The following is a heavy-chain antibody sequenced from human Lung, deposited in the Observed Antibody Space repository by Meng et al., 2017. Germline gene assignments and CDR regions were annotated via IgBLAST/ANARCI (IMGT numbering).Heavy chain of an antibody. V-gene: IGHV1-2*06. CDR3: ARDEDISAAGKLFGDY. CDR1: GYNFPDYY. D-gene: IGHD6-13*01. Sequence: QVQLVQSGAEVKKPWASVKVSCKPSGYNFPDYYIHWVRLAPGQGLEWMGHIDPKSGDTRYAQKFQGRVTMTGDTSIGTAYMELTGLRSDDTALYYCARDEDISAAGKLFGDYWGQGTLVTVSS. J-gene: IGHJ4*02. CDR2: IDPKSGDT.